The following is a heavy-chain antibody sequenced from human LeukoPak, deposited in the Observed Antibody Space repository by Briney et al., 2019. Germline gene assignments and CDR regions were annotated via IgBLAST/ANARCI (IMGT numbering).Heavy chain of an antibody. Sequence: ASVKVSCKASGYTFTSYGISWVRQAPGQGLEWMGWISAYNGNTNYAQKLQGRVTITADKSTSTAYMELSSLRSEDTAVYYCARIGDYDAFDIWGQGTMVTVSS. J-gene: IGHJ3*02. CDR2: ISAYNGNT. CDR1: GYTFTSYG. D-gene: IGHD4-17*01. CDR3: ARIGDYDAFDI. V-gene: IGHV1-18*01.